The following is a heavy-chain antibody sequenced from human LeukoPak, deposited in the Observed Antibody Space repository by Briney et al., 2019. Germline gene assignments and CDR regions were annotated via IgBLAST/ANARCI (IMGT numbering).Heavy chain of an antibody. CDR2: ISGSGGST. Sequence: GGSLRLSCAASGFTFSSYAMSWVRQAPGKGREWVSAISGSGGSTYYADSVKGRFTISRDNSKNTLYLQMNSLRAEDTAVYYCAKDPPIVYYYDSSGYGGDYWGQGTLVTVSS. J-gene: IGHJ4*02. CDR3: AKDPPIVYYYDSSGYGGDY. D-gene: IGHD3-22*01. V-gene: IGHV3-23*01. CDR1: GFTFSSYA.